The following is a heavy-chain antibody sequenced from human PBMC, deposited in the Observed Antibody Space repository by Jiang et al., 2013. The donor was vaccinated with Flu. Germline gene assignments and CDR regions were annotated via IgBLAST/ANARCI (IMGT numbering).Heavy chain of an antibody. V-gene: IGHV7-4-1*02. CDR3: ANTYYDFWMVIITTFDY. Sequence: QSGSELKKPGASVKVSCKASGYTFTSYAMNWVRQAPGQGLEWMGWINTNTGNPTYAQGFTGRFVFSLDTSVSTAYLQISSLKAEDTAVYYCANTYYDFWMVIITTFDYWGQGTLVTVSS. J-gene: IGHJ4*02. D-gene: IGHD3-3*01. CDR2: INTNTGNP. CDR1: GYTFTSYA.